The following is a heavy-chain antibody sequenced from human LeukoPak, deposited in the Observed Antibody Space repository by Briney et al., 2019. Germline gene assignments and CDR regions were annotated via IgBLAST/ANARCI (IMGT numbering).Heavy chain of an antibody. CDR3: ARGLAAASFDP. J-gene: IGHJ5*02. Sequence: SQTLSLTCTVSGGSISSGSYYWSWIRQPAGKGLEWIGRIYTSGSTYYNPSLKSRVTISVDRSKNQFSLKLSSVTAADTAVYHCARGLAAASFDPWGQGTLVTVSS. D-gene: IGHD6-13*01. CDR1: GGSISSGSYY. V-gene: IGHV4-61*02. CDR2: IYTSGST.